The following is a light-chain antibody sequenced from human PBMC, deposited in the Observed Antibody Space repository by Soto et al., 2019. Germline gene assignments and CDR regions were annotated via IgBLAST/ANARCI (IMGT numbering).Light chain of an antibody. Sequence: DIQVTQSPSSLSASVGDRVTITCQASQDISKCLNWYQQKPGKAPNLLIYAASTLQSGVPSRFSGSGSGTDFTLTISSLQPEDFATYFCQHGYSTPLTFGGGTKVDIK. CDR3: QHGYSTPLT. CDR1: QDISKC. V-gene: IGKV1-39*01. J-gene: IGKJ4*01. CDR2: AAS.